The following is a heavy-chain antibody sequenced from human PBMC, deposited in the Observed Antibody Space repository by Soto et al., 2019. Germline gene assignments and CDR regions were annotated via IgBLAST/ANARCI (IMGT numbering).Heavy chain of an antibody. D-gene: IGHD3-10*01. CDR1: GDSISRYY. Sequence: QVQLQESGPGLVKPSETLSLTCTVSGDSISRYYWSWIRLSPGKGLEWIGYLYYSGETNYNPSVXGXXXIXXARTKNQSSLKLSSVTAADTAVAYRARDHGGEFLKGSGMDVWGQGTTVTVSS. V-gene: IGHV4-59*01. CDR3: ARDHGGEFLKGSGMDV. CDR2: LYYSGET. J-gene: IGHJ6*02.